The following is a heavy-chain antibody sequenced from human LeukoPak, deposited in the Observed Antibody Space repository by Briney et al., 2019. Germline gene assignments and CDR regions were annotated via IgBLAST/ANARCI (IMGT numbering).Heavy chain of an antibody. CDR3: ARTRVVATTVIGYYYGMDV. D-gene: IGHD2-15*01. CDR2: IIPIFGTA. V-gene: IGHV1-69*13. Sequence: SVKVSCKASGYTFTSYGISWVRQAPGQGLEWMGGIIPIFGTANYAQKFQGRVTITADESTSTAYMELSSLRSEDTAVYYCARTRVVATTVIGYYYGMDVWGQGTTVTVSS. CDR1: GYTFTSYG. J-gene: IGHJ6*02.